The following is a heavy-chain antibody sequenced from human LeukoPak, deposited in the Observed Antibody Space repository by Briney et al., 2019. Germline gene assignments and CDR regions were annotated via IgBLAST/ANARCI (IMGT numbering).Heavy chain of an antibody. V-gene: IGHV1-69*05. CDR3: ARDRGRYCTNGVCDYYYMDV. Sequence: SVKVSCKASGGTFSSYAISWVRQAPGQGLEWMGGIIPIFGTANYAQKFQGRVTITTDESTSTAYMELSSLRSEDTAVYYCARDRGRYCTNGVCDYYYMDVWGKGTTVTVSS. CDR1: GGTFSSYA. D-gene: IGHD2-8*01. J-gene: IGHJ6*03. CDR2: IIPIFGTA.